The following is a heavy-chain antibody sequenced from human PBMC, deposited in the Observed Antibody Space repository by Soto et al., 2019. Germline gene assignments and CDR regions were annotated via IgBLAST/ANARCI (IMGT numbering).Heavy chain of an antibody. D-gene: IGHD5-12*01. J-gene: IGHJ6*02. V-gene: IGHV3-23*01. CDR2: ISGSGGST. CDR3: AKEGGGYNLGAPLNYYYYGMDV. CDR1: GFTFSRFA. Sequence: GGSLRLSCAASGFTFSRFAMSWVRQAPGKGLQWVSAISGSGGSTYYADSVKGRVTISRDNSKNTLYLQMNSLRVEDTAVYYCAKEGGGYNLGAPLNYYYYGMDVWGQGTTVTVSS.